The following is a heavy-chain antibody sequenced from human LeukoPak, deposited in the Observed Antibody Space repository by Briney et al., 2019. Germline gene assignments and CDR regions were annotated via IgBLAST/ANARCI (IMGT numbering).Heavy chain of an antibody. D-gene: IGHD5-18*01. CDR3: AKYSYGWGGYYYYGMDV. Sequence: SETLSLTCTVSGGSISPYYWSWIRQPPGKGLEWIGYIYYSGSTNYNPSLKSPVTISVDKSKNQFSLKLYSVTAADTAVYYCAKYSYGWGGYYYYGMDVWGQGTTVTVSS. J-gene: IGHJ6*02. CDR1: GGSISPYY. CDR2: IYYSGST. V-gene: IGHV4-59*12.